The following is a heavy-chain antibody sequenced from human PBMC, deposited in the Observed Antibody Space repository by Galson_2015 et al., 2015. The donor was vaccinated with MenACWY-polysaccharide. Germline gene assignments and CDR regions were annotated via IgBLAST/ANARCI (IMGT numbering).Heavy chain of an antibody. CDR1: GGSISSYY. Sequence: SETLSLTCTVSGGSISSYYWSWIRQPAGKGLEWIGYIYYSGSTNYNPSLKSRVTISVDTSKNQFSLKLSSVTAADTAVYYCARARGFGVVGDYYGMDVWGQGTTVTVSS. CDR3: ARARGFGVVGDYYGMDV. D-gene: IGHD3-3*01. J-gene: IGHJ6*02. CDR2: IYYSGST. V-gene: IGHV4-59*01.